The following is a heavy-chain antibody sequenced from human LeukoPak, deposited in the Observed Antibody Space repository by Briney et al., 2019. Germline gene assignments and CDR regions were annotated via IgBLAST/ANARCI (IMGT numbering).Heavy chain of an antibody. CDR1: GYSFTSFG. D-gene: IGHD2-2*01. J-gene: IGHJ4*02. CDR3: ARGAVVEPVAIDY. CDR2: ISGNSGNT. Sequence: GASVKVSCKAFGYSFTSFGVSWVRQAPGQGLEWTGWISGNSGNTNYAQKLQGRVTMTTDTSTSTAYMELRSLTSGDTAVYYCARGAVVEPVAIDYWGQGTLVTVSS. V-gene: IGHV1-18*01.